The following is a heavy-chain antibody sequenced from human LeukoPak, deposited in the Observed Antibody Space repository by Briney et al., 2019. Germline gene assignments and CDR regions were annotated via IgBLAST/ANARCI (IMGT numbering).Heavy chain of an antibody. CDR2: INHSGST. V-gene: IGHV4-34*01. Sequence: SETLSLTCAVYGESFSGNYWNWIRQPPGKGLEWIGEINHSGSTNYNPSLKSRVTIPVDTSKNQFSLKLSSVTAADTAVYYCARIEPGRLGFDYWGQGTLVTVSS. D-gene: IGHD3-16*01. CDR1: GESFSGNY. CDR3: ARIEPGRLGFDY. J-gene: IGHJ4*02.